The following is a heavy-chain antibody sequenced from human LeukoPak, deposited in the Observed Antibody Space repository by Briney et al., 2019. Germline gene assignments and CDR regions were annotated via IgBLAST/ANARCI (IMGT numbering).Heavy chain of an antibody. J-gene: IGHJ6*03. Sequence: PSETLSLTCTVSGGSISSSSYYWGWIRQPPGKGLEWIGSIYFIGITYYNPSLKSRITISVDTSKNQLSLKLNSVIAADTAAYYCARVKKGDYMDVWGKGTTVTVSS. CDR3: ARVKKGDYMDV. D-gene: IGHD3-16*01. CDR2: IYFIGIT. V-gene: IGHV4-39*07. CDR1: GGSISSSSYY.